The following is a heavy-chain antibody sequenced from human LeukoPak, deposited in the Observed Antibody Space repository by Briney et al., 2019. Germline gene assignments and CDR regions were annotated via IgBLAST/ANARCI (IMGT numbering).Heavy chain of an antibody. CDR1: GYTFTSYY. CDR3: ARGNSSSWYDLYYFDY. Sequence: GASVKVSCKASGYTFTSYYMHWVRQAPGQGLEWMGIINPSGGSTSYAQKFQGRVTMTRDTSTSTVYMELSSLRTEDTAVYYCARGNSSSWYDLYYFDYWGQGTLVTVSS. V-gene: IGHV1-46*01. J-gene: IGHJ4*02. CDR2: INPSGGST. D-gene: IGHD6-13*01.